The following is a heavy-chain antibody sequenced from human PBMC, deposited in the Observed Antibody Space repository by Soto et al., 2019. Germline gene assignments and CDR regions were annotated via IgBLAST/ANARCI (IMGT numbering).Heavy chain of an antibody. Sequence: LSLTCTVAGGSISGYYWTLIRQSAGKGLEWIGRIYSSGGTKYNPSLKSRVTMSLDTSKNQFSLRLSSVTAADTAVYYCARGQRFSDSFDPWGQGTLVTVSS. J-gene: IGHJ5*02. CDR3: ARGQRFSDSFDP. CDR2: IYSSGGT. D-gene: IGHD3-3*01. CDR1: GGSISGYY. V-gene: IGHV4-4*07.